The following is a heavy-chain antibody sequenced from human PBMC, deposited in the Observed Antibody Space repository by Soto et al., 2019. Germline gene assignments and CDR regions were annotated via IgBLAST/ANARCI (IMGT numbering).Heavy chain of an antibody. D-gene: IGHD3-10*01. J-gene: IGHJ6*02. CDR2: INAGNGNT. CDR3: ASAYYGSGNPKDYYYGMDV. CDR1: GYTFTSYA. V-gene: IGHV1-3*01. Sequence: ASVKVSCKASGYTFTSYAMHWVRQAPGQRLEWMGWINAGNGNTKYSQKFQGRVTITRDTSASTAYMELSSLRSEDTAVYYCASAYYGSGNPKDYYYGMDVWGQGTTVTVSS.